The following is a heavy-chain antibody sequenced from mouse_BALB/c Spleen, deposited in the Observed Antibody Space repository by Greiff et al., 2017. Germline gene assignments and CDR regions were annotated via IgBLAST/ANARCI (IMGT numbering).Heavy chain of an antibody. J-gene: IGHJ2*01. V-gene: IGHV3-2*02. CDR3: ARSGGYSLFDY. Sequence: EVMLVESGPGLVKPSQSLSLTCTVTGYSITSDYAWNWIRQFPGNKLEWMGYISYSGSTSYNPSLKSRISITRDTSKNQFFLQLNSVTTEDTATYYCARSGGYSLFDYWGQGTTLTVSS. CDR2: ISYSGST. CDR1: GYSITSDYA. D-gene: IGHD2-3*01.